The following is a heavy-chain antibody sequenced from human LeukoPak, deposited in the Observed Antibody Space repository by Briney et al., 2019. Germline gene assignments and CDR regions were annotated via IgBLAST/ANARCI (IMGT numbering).Heavy chain of an antibody. J-gene: IGHJ4*02. V-gene: IGHV3-7*01. CDR2: IKQDGSEK. CDR3: AKDGYDGSGAYIDY. Sequence: GGSLRLSCAASGFTFSSYAMSWVRQAPGKGLEWVANIKQDGSEKYYVDSVKGRFTISRDNSKNTLYLQMNSLRAEDTTVYNCAKDGYDGSGAYIDYWGQGTLVIVSS. CDR1: GFTFSSYA. D-gene: IGHD3-22*01.